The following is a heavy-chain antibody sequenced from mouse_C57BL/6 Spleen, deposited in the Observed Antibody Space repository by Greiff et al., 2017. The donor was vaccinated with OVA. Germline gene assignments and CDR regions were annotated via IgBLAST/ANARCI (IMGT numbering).Heavy chain of an antibody. J-gene: IGHJ1*03. Sequence: QVQLKESGAELAKPGASVKLSCKASGYTFTSYWMHWVKQRPGQGLEWIGYINPSSGYTKYNQKFKDKATLTADKSSSTAYMQLSSLTYEDSAGYYCARSYGYDYWYFDVWGTGTTVTVSS. CDR1: GYTFTSYW. D-gene: IGHD2-2*01. CDR2: INPSSGYT. V-gene: IGHV1-7*01. CDR3: ARSYGYDYWYFDV.